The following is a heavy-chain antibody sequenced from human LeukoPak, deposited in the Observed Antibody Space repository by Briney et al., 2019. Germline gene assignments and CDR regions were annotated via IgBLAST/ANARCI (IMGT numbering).Heavy chain of an antibody. D-gene: IGHD3-10*02. J-gene: IGHJ4*02. CDR3: AKEIGIPDVYHYFDS. CDR1: GFTFSSYF. V-gene: IGHV3-66*01. CDR2: IYSDGRT. Sequence: GGSLRLSCAASGFTFSSYFMTWVRQAPGKGLEWVSLIYSDGRTYYADSVKDRFIISRDNSKNTLFLQMDSLTAADTAVYYCAKEIGIPDVYHYFDSWGQGALVTVSS.